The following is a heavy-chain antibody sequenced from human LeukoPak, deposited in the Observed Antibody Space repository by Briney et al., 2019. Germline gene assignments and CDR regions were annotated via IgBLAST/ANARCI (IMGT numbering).Heavy chain of an antibody. J-gene: IGHJ4*02. V-gene: IGHV4-4*07. Sequence: PSETLSLTCTVSGGSISSYYWSWIRQPAGKGLEWIGRIYTSGSTNYNPSLESRVTISVDTSKNQLSLRLSSVTAADTAVYYCARHRSGSFDSWGQGTLVTVSS. CDR1: GGSISSYY. CDR2: IYTSGST. D-gene: IGHD3-3*01. CDR3: ARHRSGSFDS.